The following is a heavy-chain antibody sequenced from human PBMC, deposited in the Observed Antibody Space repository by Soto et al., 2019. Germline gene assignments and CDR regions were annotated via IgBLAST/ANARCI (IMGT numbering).Heavy chain of an antibody. V-gene: IGHV4-34*01. CDR2: INHSGST. Sequence: QVQLQQWGAGLLKPSETLSLTCAVYGGSFSGYYWSWIRQPPGRGLEWVGEINHSGSTNYNPSLKSRVTISVDTYKNQFSLKLSSVTAADTAVYYCARGVSGSYYLRRAFDIWGQGTMVTVSS. D-gene: IGHD1-26*01. CDR1: GGSFSGYY. CDR3: ARGVSGSYYLRRAFDI. J-gene: IGHJ3*02.